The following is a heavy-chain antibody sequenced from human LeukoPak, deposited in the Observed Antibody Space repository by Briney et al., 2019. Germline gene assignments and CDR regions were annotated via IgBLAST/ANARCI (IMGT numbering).Heavy chain of an antibody. D-gene: IGHD6-19*01. CDR1: GGSFSGYY. V-gene: IGHV4-34*01. J-gene: IGHJ6*03. Sequence: SETLSLTCAVYGGSFSGYYWSWIRQPPGKGLEWIGEINHSGSTNYNPSLKSRVTISVDTSKNQFSLKLSSVTAADTAVYYCARGAPRYSSGWYVGFYYYYHYMDVWGKGTTVTVSS. CDR3: ARGAPRYSSGWYVGFYYYYHYMDV. CDR2: INHSGST.